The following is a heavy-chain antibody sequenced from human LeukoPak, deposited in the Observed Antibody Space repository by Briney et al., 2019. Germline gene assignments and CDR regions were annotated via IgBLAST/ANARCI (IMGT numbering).Heavy chain of an antibody. CDR2: IYYSGST. D-gene: IGHD6-19*01. Sequence: PSETLSLTCTVSGGSISSYYWSWIRQPPGKGLEWIGYIYYSGSTNYNPSLKSRVTISVDTSKNQFSLKLSSVTAAATAVYYCARYSSGWYDYFDYWGQGTLVTVSS. J-gene: IGHJ4*02. V-gene: IGHV4-59*01. CDR1: GGSISSYY. CDR3: ARYSSGWYDYFDY.